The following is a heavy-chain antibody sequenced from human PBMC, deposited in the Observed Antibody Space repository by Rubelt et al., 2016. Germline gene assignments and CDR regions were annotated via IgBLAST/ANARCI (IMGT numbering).Heavy chain of an antibody. Sequence: QVQLQESGPGLVKPSQTLSLTCTVSGDSVSSGGYYWSWIRQHPEKGLEWIGYIFFSGSTYYNPSLKSRVTISVDTSKNPCSRRLGSVAVAYTAVYYCASQTSGWYFTHFDYWGQGTLVTVSS. CDR2: IFFSGST. V-gene: IGHV4-31*03. J-gene: IGHJ4*02. D-gene: IGHD6-19*01. CDR3: ASQTSGWYFTHFDY. CDR1: GDSVSSGGYY.